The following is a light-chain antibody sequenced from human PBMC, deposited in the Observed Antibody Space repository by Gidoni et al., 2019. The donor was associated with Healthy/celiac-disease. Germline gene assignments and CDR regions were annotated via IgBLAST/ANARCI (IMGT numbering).Light chain of an antibody. V-gene: IGLV1-47*01. Sequence: QSVLTQPPPASGTPGQSVTISCSGSSSHIGSNYVSCYQQLPGTAPKLLLYRNNQRPSGVPDRFSGSKSGTSASLAISGLRSEDEADYYCAAWDDSLSGFWVFGGGTKL. CDR3: AAWDDSLSGFWV. J-gene: IGLJ3*02. CDR2: RNN. CDR1: SSHIGSNY.